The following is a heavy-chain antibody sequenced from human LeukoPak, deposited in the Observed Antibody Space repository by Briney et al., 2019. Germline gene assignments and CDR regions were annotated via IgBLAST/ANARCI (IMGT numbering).Heavy chain of an antibody. CDR2: INQDGTEK. V-gene: IGHV3-7*01. CDR1: GFPFSTYW. D-gene: IGHD3-10*01. J-gene: IGHJ4*02. CDR3: AKVAKYYYGPETYYFFEQ. Sequence: GGSLRLSCAASGFPFSTYWMSWVRPAPGKGLEWVANINQDGTEKYYVDSVKGRFTISRDYAKNSLYLQMNSLRVEDTAVYYCAKVAKYYYGPETYYFFEQWGQGTPVTASS.